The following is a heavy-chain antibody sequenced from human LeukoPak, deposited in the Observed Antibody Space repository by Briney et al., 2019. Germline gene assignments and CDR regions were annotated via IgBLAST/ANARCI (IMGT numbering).Heavy chain of an antibody. CDR3: AARGGDYYDFWSGYPKDYYYGMDV. CDR1: GYTSTSYA. Sequence: ASVKVSCKASGYTSTSYALHWVRQAPGQRLEWMGWINAGNGNTKYSQKFQGRVTITRDTSASTAYMELSSLRSEDTAVYYCAARGGDYYDFWSGYPKDYYYGMDVWGQGTTVTVSS. J-gene: IGHJ6*02. CDR2: INAGNGNT. V-gene: IGHV1-3*01. D-gene: IGHD3-3*01.